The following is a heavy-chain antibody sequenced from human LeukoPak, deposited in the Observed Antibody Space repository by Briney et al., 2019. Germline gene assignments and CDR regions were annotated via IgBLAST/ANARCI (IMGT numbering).Heavy chain of an antibody. CDR3: ASASPGRSYYYDSSGYFDY. Sequence: SETLSLTCAVSGYSISRGYYWGCIRQPPGKGLEWVGSIYHSGSTYYNPSLNSRVTISVDTSKNQFSLKLSSVTAADTAVYYCASASPGRSYYYDSSGYFDYWGQGTLVTVSS. CDR2: IYHSGST. V-gene: IGHV4-38-2*01. J-gene: IGHJ4*02. D-gene: IGHD3-22*01. CDR1: GYSISRGYY.